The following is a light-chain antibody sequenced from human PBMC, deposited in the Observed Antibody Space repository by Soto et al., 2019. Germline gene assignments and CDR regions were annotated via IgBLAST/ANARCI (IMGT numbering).Light chain of an antibody. CDR2: DAS. CDR3: QQYGSSPALFT. J-gene: IGKJ3*01. CDR1: QSVSSY. V-gene: IGKV3-20*01. Sequence: EIVMTQSPATLSVSPGERATLSCRASQSVSSYLAWYQQKPGQAPRLLIYDASNRATGIPARFSGSGSGTDFTLTISRLEPEDFAVYYCQQYGSSPALFTFGPGTKVDIK.